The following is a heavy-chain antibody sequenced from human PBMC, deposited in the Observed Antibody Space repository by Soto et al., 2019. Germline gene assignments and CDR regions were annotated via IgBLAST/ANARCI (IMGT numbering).Heavy chain of an antibody. Sequence: EVQLLESGGGLVQHGGSLRLSCAASGFTFSSYAMSWVRQATGQGLEWVSAISGRGGSTYYAASVKGRFTIPRDNSKNTLYLQINSLRSEDTAVYYCAKGRRGSGFDFDCWGQGSLVTVSS. D-gene: IGHD6-25*01. J-gene: IGHJ4*02. CDR2: ISGRGGST. CDR1: GFTFSSYA. V-gene: IGHV3-23*01. CDR3: AKGRRGSGFDFDC.